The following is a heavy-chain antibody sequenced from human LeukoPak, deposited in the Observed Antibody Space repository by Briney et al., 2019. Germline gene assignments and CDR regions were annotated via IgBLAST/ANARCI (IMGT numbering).Heavy chain of an antibody. Sequence: GASVKVSCKASGYTFTSYAMNWVRQAPGQGLEWMGWISTYNGNTNYAQKLQDRVTMTTDTSTSTAYMELRSLRSDDTAVYYCARVYGLVLVSGDRGGWYYMDVWGKGTTVTVSS. D-gene: IGHD6-6*01. J-gene: IGHJ6*03. CDR2: ISTYNGNT. CDR3: ARVYGLVLVSGDRGGWYYMDV. CDR1: GYTFTSYA. V-gene: IGHV1-18*01.